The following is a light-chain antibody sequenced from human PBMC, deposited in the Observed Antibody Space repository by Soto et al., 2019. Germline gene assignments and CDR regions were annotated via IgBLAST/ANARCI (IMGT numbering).Light chain of an antibody. CDR3: QQYNSYPWT. CDR2: DAY. CDR1: QSISSW. J-gene: IGKJ1*01. V-gene: IGKV1-5*01. Sequence: DIQMTQSPSTLSASVGDRVTITCRASQSISSWLAWYQQKPGKAPKLLIYDAYSLESGVPSRFSGSESGTEFTLTINSLQPDDFATYYCQQYNSYPWTFGQGTKVDTK.